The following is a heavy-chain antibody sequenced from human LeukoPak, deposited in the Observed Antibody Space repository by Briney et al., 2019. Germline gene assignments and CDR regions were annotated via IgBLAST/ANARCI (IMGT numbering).Heavy chain of an antibody. J-gene: IGHJ4*02. Sequence: SETLSLTCTVSGGSISSYFWSWIRQPAGKGLEWIGRIYTSGNTKYNPSLKSRVTMSIDTSKNQISLKVSSVTAADTAVYYCARARGAAAGNFDYWGQGTLVTVSS. D-gene: IGHD6-13*01. CDR1: GGSISSYF. CDR3: ARARGAAAGNFDY. CDR2: IYTSGNT. V-gene: IGHV4-4*07.